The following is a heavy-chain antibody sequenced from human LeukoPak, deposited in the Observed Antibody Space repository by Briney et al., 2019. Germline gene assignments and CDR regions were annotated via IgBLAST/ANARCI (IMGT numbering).Heavy chain of an antibody. V-gene: IGHV1-18*01. CDR2: ISAYNGNT. CDR1: GYTFTSYG. CDR3: ATTGNTIFGVVSPFDY. J-gene: IGHJ4*02. D-gene: IGHD3-3*01. Sequence: ASVKVSCKASGYTFTSYGISWVRQAPGQGLEWMGWISAYNGNTNYAQKLQGRVTMTTDTSTSTAYMELRSLRSDDTAVYYCATTGNTIFGVVSPFDYWGQGTLVTVSS.